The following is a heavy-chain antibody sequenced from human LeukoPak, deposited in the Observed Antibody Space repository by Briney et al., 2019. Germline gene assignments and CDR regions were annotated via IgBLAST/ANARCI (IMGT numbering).Heavy chain of an antibody. D-gene: IGHD3-22*01. J-gene: IGHJ3*02. Sequence: ARSLRLSCTTSGFTFSDYAVSWVRHAQGKGQEWICFIGNKAYVRTTEYAASGKGRFTISRDDSKSIAHLQMSSVKTEDTAVYYCSRFYSSGWARGAFDIWGQGTMVTVSS. V-gene: IGHV3-49*04. CDR3: SRFYSSGWARGAFDI. CDR2: IGNKAYVRTT. CDR1: GFTFSDYA.